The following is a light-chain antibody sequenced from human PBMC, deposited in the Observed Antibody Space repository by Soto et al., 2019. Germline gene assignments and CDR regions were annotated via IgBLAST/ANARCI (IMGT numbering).Light chain of an antibody. Sequence: QSALTQPPSASGSPGQSFTISCTGTTSDVGGSKYVSWYQHHPGKAPKLIIYEVNKRPSGVPDRFSGSKSDTTASLTISGLQTDDEADYYCNLYADSNNFPYVFGTGTKVTVL. J-gene: IGLJ1*01. CDR1: TSDVGGSKY. CDR2: EVN. CDR3: NLYADSNNFPYV. V-gene: IGLV2-8*01.